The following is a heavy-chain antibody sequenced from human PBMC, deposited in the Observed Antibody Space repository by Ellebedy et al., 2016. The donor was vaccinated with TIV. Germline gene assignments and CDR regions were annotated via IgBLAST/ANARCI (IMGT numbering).Heavy chain of an antibody. Sequence: GESLKISXAASGFTFSGSAMHWVRQASGKGLEWVGRIRSKANSYATAYAASVKGRFTISRDDSKNTAYLQMNSLKTEDTAVYYCTRHRIVGAEDIWGQGTMVTVS. V-gene: IGHV3-73*01. D-gene: IGHD1-26*01. CDR2: IRSKANSYAT. CDR3: TRHRIVGAEDI. J-gene: IGHJ3*02. CDR1: GFTFSGSA.